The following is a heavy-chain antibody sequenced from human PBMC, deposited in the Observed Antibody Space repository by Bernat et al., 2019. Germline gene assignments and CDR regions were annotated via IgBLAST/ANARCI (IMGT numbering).Heavy chain of an antibody. CDR3: TTDRTTVTTPCGY. J-gene: IGHJ4*02. D-gene: IGHD4-17*01. CDR2: IKSKTDGGTT. Sequence: EVQLVESGGGLVKPGGSLRLSCAASGFTFTNAWMTWVRQAPGKGLECVGRIKSKTDGGTTDYVAPVRGRFTISRDDSRNTLYLQMNSLKTEDTAVYYCTTDRTTVTTPCGYWGQGTLVTVSS. V-gene: IGHV3-15*01. CDR1: GFTFTNAW.